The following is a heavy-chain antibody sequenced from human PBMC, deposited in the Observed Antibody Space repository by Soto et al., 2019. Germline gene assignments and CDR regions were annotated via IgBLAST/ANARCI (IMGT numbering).Heavy chain of an antibody. D-gene: IGHD2-15*01. V-gene: IGHV3-48*03. CDR1: GFTFSSYE. Sequence: GGSLRLSCAASGFTFSSYEMNWVRQAPGKGLEWVSYISSSGSTIYYADSVKGRFTISRDNAKNSLYLQMSSLRAEDTAVYYCARDRGGFCSGGSCSYYGMDVWGQGTTVTVSS. CDR2: ISSSGSTI. J-gene: IGHJ6*02. CDR3: ARDRGGFCSGGSCSYYGMDV.